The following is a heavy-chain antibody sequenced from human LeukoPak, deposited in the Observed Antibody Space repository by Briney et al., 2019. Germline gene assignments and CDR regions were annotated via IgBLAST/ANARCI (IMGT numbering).Heavy chain of an antibody. CDR1: GFTFSSYW. CDR2: IKQDGSEK. Sequence: GGSLRLSCAASGFTFSSYWMSWVRQAPGKGLDWVANIKQDGSEKYYVDSVKGRFTISRDNAKNSLYLQMNSLRAEDTAVYYCAREGHFLEWSLFDPWGQGTLVTVSS. D-gene: IGHD3-3*01. CDR3: AREGHFLEWSLFDP. J-gene: IGHJ5*02. V-gene: IGHV3-7*01.